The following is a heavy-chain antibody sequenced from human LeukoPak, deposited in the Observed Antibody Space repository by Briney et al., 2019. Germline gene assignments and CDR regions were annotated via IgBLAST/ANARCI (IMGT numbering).Heavy chain of an antibody. CDR1: GFTFSDYY. Sequence: TGGSLRLSCAASGFTFSDYYMTWIRQAPGKGLEWVSYISHSGSTIYYADSVRGRFTISRDNAKNSLYLQMNSLRAEDTAVYYCARDLRSFDYWGQGTLVTVSS. J-gene: IGHJ4*02. CDR2: ISHSGSTI. V-gene: IGHV3-11*04. D-gene: IGHD3-10*02. CDR3: ARDLRSFDY.